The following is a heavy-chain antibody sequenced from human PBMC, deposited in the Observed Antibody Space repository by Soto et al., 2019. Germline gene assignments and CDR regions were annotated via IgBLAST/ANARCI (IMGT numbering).Heavy chain of an antibody. Sequence: QVQLVQSGAEVKKPGSSVKVSCKASGGTFSSYAISWVRQAPGQGLEWMGGIIPIFGTANYAQKFQGRVTIAADESTRTAYMELSSLRSEDTAVYYCARGFGYSYGSGYYYYGMDVWGQGTTVTVSS. J-gene: IGHJ6*02. CDR2: IIPIFGTA. D-gene: IGHD5-18*01. CDR1: GGTFSSYA. V-gene: IGHV1-69*12. CDR3: ARGFGYSYGSGYYYYGMDV.